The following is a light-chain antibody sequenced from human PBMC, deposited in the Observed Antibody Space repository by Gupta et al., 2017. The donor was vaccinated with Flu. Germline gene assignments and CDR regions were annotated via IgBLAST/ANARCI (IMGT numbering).Light chain of an antibody. J-gene: IGKJ1*01. CDR1: QSVSSN. CDR2: GAS. Sequence: AHLSVSPGERATLSCRASQSVSSNLAWYQQKPGQAPRLLIYGASTRATGIPARFSGSGSGTEFTLTISSLQSEDFAVYYCQQYNNWPPVTFGQGTKVEIK. V-gene: IGKV3-15*01. CDR3: QQYNNWPPVT.